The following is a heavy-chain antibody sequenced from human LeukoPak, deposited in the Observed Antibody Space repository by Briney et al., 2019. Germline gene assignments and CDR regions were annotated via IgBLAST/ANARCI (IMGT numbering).Heavy chain of an antibody. Sequence: SETLSLTCTVSGGSISGSSYYWSWIRQPPGKGLEWIGYIYYSGSTYYNPSLKSRVTISVDTSKNQFSLKLSSVTAADTAVYYCARVPTRGYYYDSSGFMWGQGTLVTVSS. V-gene: IGHV4-30-4*01. CDR2: IYYSGST. CDR1: GGSISGSSYY. D-gene: IGHD3-22*01. CDR3: ARVPTRGYYYDSSGFM. J-gene: IGHJ4*02.